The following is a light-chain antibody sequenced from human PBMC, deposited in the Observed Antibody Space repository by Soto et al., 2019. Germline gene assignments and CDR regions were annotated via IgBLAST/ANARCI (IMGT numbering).Light chain of an antibody. CDR2: KAS. V-gene: IGKV1-5*03. J-gene: IGKJ5*01. Sequence: DIQMTQSPSTLSGSVGDRVTITCRASQTISSWLAWYQQKPGKAPKLLIYKASTLKSGVPSRFSGSGSGTEFTLTISSLQPEEFAVYYCQQYKNWPLFGQGTRLEIK. CDR3: QQYKNWPL. CDR1: QTISSW.